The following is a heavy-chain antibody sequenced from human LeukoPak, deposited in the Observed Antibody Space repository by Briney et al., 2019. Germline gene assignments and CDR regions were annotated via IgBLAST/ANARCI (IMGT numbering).Heavy chain of an antibody. CDR3: ASQADSAYGDYN. D-gene: IGHD4-17*01. Sequence: GGSLRPSCAASGFTYSRYWMHWVRQVPGKGLVWVARIKGDESYTFYADSVKGRFTISRDNAKNTLYLQMNSLRAEDTAVYYCASQADSAYGDYNWGQGTLVTVSS. V-gene: IGHV3-74*01. J-gene: IGHJ4*02. CDR2: IKGDESYT. CDR1: GFTYSRYW.